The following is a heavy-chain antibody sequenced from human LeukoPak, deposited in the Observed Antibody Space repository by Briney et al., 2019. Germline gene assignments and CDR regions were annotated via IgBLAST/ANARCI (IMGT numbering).Heavy chain of an antibody. Sequence: SETLSLTCTVSGGSMSSGTYYWSWIRQPAGKGLEYIGRIFSSGNNNYNPSLKSRITMSTDTSKNQFSLNLSSVTAADSAVYYFASFCASTTCYNGGTNFAFWGQGTLVTVSS. V-gene: IGHV4-61*02. CDR3: ASFCASTTCYNGGTNFAF. D-gene: IGHD2-2*01. CDR2: IFSSGNN. J-gene: IGHJ4*02. CDR1: GGSMSSGTYY.